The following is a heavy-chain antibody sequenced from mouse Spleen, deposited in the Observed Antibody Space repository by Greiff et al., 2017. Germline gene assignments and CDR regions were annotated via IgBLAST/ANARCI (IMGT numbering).Heavy chain of an antibody. V-gene: IGHV5-17*01. CDR3: ARSLWSDLDY. J-gene: IGHJ2*01. Sequence: EVKLVESGGGLVKPGGSLKLSCAASGFTFSDYGMHWVRPAPEKGLEWVAYISSGSSTIYYADTVKGRFPISRDNAKNTLFLQMTSLRSEDTAMYYCARSLWSDLDYWGQGTTLTVSS. CDR2: ISSGSSTI. CDR1: GFTFSDYG. D-gene: IGHD1-1*02.